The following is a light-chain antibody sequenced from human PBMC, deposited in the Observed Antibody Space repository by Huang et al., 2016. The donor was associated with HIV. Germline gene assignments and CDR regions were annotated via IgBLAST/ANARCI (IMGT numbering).Light chain of an antibody. CDR1: QSVGNSY. V-gene: IGKV3-20*01. CDR2: GAS. Sequence: EIVLTQSPGTLSLSPGARATLSCRASQSVGNSYLAWFQQKPGQAPRILIYGASSRATVIPDRFSGSGSGTDFTLTISRLEPGDSAVYYCQQYGRSPYTFGQGTKLEIK. CDR3: QQYGRSPYT. J-gene: IGKJ2*01.